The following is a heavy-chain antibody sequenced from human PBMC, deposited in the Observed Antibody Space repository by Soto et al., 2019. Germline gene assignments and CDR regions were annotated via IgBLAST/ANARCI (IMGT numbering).Heavy chain of an antibody. Sequence: QVQLVESGGGVVQPGRSLRLSCAASGFTFSSYAMHWVRQAPGKGLEWVAVISYDGSNKYYADSVKGRFTISRDNSKNTLYLQMNSLRAEDTAVYYCARGHQYCSSTSCYTMGDYWGQGTLVTVSS. D-gene: IGHD2-2*02. J-gene: IGHJ4*02. CDR1: GFTFSSYA. CDR2: ISYDGSNK. V-gene: IGHV3-30-3*01. CDR3: ARGHQYCSSTSCYTMGDY.